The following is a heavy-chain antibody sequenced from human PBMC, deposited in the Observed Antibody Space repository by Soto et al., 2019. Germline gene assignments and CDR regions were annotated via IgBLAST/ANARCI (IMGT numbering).Heavy chain of an antibody. CDR3: ARAFAGLFVPYYYYGMDV. CDR1: GGTFSSYA. Sequence: ASVKVSCKASGGTFSSYAISWVRQAPGQGLEWMGGIIPIFGTANYAQKFQGRVTITADESTSTAYMELSSLRSEDTAVYYCARAFAGLFVPYYYYGMDVWGQGTTVTVSS. J-gene: IGHJ6*02. V-gene: IGHV1-69*13. D-gene: IGHD3-10*01. CDR2: IIPIFGTA.